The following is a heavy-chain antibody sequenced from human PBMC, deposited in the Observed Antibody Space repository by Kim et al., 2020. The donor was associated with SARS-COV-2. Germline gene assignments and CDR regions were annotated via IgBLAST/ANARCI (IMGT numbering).Heavy chain of an antibody. D-gene: IGHD3-3*01. CDR1: GGSFSGYY. Sequence: SETLSLTCAVYGGSFSGYYWSWIRQPPGKGLEWIGEINHSGSTNYNPSLKSRVTISVDTSKNQFSLKLSSVTAADTAVYYCARRTYDFWSGYYSSGPALRLDYWGQGTLVTVSS. V-gene: IGHV4-34*01. J-gene: IGHJ4*02. CDR2: INHSGST. CDR3: ARRTYDFWSGYYSSGPALRLDY.